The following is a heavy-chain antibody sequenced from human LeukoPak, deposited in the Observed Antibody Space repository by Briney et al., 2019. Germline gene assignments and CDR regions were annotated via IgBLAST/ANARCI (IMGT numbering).Heavy chain of an antibody. J-gene: IGHJ6*03. V-gene: IGHV4-4*07. D-gene: IGHD3-3*01. CDR2: IYTSGST. CDR1: GGSISSYY. Sequence: SETLSLTCTVSGGSISSYYWSWIRQPAGKGLEWIGRIYTSGSTNYNPSLKSRVTMSVDTSKNQFSLKLSSVTAADTAVYYCARDATGGFGVGSNYYMDVRGKGTTVTVSS. CDR3: ARDATGGFGVGSNYYMDV.